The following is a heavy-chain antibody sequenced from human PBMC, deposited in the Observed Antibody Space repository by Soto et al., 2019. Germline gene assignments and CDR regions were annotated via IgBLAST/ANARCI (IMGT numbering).Heavy chain of an antibody. J-gene: IGHJ4*02. D-gene: IGHD3-22*01. CDR1: GFTFSDYY. CDR3: SRSITDYYDSSGYYDDY. V-gene: IGHV3-11*03. Sequence: GGSLRLSCAASGFTFSDYYMSWIRQAPGKGLEWVSYISSSSSYTNYADSVKGRFTISRDNAKNSLYLQMNSLRAEDTAVYYCSRSITDYYDSSGYYDDYWGQGTLVTVSS. CDR2: ISSSSSYT.